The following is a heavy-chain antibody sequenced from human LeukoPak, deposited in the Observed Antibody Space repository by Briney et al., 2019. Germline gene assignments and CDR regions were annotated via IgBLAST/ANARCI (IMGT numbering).Heavy chain of an antibody. Sequence: GGSLRLSCAASGFTFSSYAMNWVRQATGEGLEWVSAISGTGVNTYYADSVRDRFTVSRDNPKNTLYLQINSLRAEDTAVYYCAKITKRAYDSSGYVSFDYWGQGTLVTVSS. CDR3: AKITKRAYDSSGYVSFDY. CDR1: GFTFSSYA. V-gene: IGHV3-23*01. J-gene: IGHJ4*02. D-gene: IGHD3-22*01. CDR2: ISGTGVNT.